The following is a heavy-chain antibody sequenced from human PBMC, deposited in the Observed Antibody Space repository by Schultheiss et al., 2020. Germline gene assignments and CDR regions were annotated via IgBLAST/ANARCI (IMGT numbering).Heavy chain of an antibody. CDR3: ARDRNPRGRYYYYGMDV. CDR1: GGSLRSGGYS. J-gene: IGHJ6*02. V-gene: IGHV4-61*08. Sequence: SETLSLTCSVSGGSLRSGGYSWSWIRQPPGKGLEWIGYIYYSGSTNYNPSLKSRVTISVDTSKNQFSLKLSSVTAADTAVYYCARDRNPRGRYYYYGMDVWGQGTTVTVSS. CDR2: IYYSGST. D-gene: IGHD3-10*01.